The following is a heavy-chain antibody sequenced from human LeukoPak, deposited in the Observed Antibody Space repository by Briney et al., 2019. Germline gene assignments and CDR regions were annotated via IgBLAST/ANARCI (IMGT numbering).Heavy chain of an antibody. D-gene: IGHD6-13*01. J-gene: IGHJ4*02. CDR1: GYTFTGYY. CDR2: INPNSGGT. Sequence: GASVKVSCKASGYTFTGYYMHWVRQAPGHGLEWMGRINPNSGGTNYAQQFQGRVTMTRDTSISTAYMELSRLRSDDTAVYYCARVTGSSWSFDYWGQGTLVTVSS. V-gene: IGHV1-2*06. CDR3: ARVTGSSWSFDY.